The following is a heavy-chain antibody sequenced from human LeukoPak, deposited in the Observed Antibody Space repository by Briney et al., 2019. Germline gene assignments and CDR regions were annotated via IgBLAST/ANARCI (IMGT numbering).Heavy chain of an antibody. CDR1: GYTFTGYH. CDR3: ASPYGSGSSRSDY. J-gene: IGHJ4*02. CDR2: INPNSGGT. Sequence: ASVKVSCKASGYTFTGYHMHWVRQAPGQGLEWMGRINPNSGGTNYAQKFQGRVTMTRDTSISTAYMELSRLRSDDTAVYYCASPYGSGSSRSDYWGQGTRVTVSS. D-gene: IGHD3-10*01. V-gene: IGHV1-2*06.